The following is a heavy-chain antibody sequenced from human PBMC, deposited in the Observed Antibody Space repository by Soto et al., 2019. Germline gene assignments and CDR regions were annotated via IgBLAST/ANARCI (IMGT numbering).Heavy chain of an antibody. CDR3: ARHSTSWQWFDY. J-gene: IGHJ5*01. Sequence: QVQLQESGPGLVKPSQTLSLTCSVSGGSISSGGYYWSWIRQHPEKGLEWIGYIYYSGSTNYNPSLKRRVIISVDTSSYRFSLDLRSVTAAYKAIYYCARHSTSWQWFDYWGQGTLVTVSS. CDR2: IYYSGST. D-gene: IGHD2-2*01. CDR1: GGSISSGGYY. V-gene: IGHV4-31*03.